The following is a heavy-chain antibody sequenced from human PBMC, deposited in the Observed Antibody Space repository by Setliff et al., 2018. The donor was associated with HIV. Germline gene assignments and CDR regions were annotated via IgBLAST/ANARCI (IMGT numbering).Heavy chain of an antibody. CDR3: ARIYRSSWPFDAYDI. V-gene: IGHV3-7*03. CDR1: EFTFSEYW. CDR2: IKQDESEI. D-gene: IGHD6-6*01. Sequence: GGSLRLSCAASEFTFSEYWMTWVRQAPGKGLEWLANIKQDESEIYYVDSVRGRFTVSRDNARNSLYLQMNSLRAEDTAIYYCARIYRSSWPFDAYDIWGQGTMVTVSS. J-gene: IGHJ3*02.